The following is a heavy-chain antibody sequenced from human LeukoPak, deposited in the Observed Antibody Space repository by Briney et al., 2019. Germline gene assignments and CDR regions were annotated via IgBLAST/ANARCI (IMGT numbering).Heavy chain of an antibody. J-gene: IGHJ3*02. CDR3: ARGGAGRGYSYGPRDAFDI. V-gene: IGHV4-61*02. Sequence: SETLSLTCTVSGGSISSGSYYWSWIRQPAGKGLEWIGRIYTSGSTNYNPSLKSRVTISVDTSKNQFSLKLSSVTAADTAVYYCARGGAGRGYSYGPRDAFDIWGQGTMVTVSS. CDR2: IYTSGST. CDR1: GGSISSGSYY. D-gene: IGHD5-18*01.